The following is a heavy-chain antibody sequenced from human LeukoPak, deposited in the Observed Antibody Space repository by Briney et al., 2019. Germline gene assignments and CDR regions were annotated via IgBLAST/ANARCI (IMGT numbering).Heavy chain of an antibody. CDR3: ARGYWQQLSY. J-gene: IGHJ4*02. V-gene: IGHV4-34*01. Sequence: SETLSLTCVVYGGSLSPYYWSWVRQPPGKGLEWIGEINHRGSANYNPSLKSRVTISVDTSKNQFSLKLSSVTAADTAVYYCARGYWQQLSYWGQGTLVTVSS. CDR2: INHRGSA. D-gene: IGHD6-13*01. CDR1: GGSLSPYY.